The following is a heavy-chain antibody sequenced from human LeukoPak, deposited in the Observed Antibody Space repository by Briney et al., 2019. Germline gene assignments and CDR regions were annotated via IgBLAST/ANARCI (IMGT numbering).Heavy chain of an antibody. V-gene: IGHV4-34*01. CDR3: ARQLWFGEFHFDY. J-gene: IGHJ4*02. CDR1: GGSFSGYY. Sequence: SETLSLTCAVYGGSFSGYYWSWIRQPPGKGLEWIGEINHSGNTNYNPSLKSRVTISVDTSKKQFSLKLSSVTAADTAVYYCARQLWFGEFHFDYWGQGTLVTVSS. D-gene: IGHD3-10*01. CDR2: INHSGNT.